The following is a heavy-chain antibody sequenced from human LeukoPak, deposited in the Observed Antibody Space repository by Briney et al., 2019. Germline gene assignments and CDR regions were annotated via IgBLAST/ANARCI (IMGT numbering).Heavy chain of an antibody. CDR1: GGSVSSGSYY. J-gene: IGHJ4*02. D-gene: IGHD3-22*01. Sequence: MPSETLSLTCTVSGGSVSSGSYYWSWIRQPPGKGLEWIRYIYYSGSTNYNPSLKSRVTISVDTSKNQFSLKLSSVTAADTAVYYCASTPSFYYDSSGYYLYYFDYWGQGTLVTVSS. CDR3: ASTPSFYYDSSGYYLYYFDY. V-gene: IGHV4-61*01. CDR2: IYYSGST.